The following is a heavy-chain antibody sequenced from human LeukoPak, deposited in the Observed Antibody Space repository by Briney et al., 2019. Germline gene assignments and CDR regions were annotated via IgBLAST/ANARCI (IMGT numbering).Heavy chain of an antibody. CDR3: AFRLLQKRNLDY. J-gene: IGHJ4*02. CDR2: ISSSSSYI. V-gene: IGHV3-21*01. D-gene: IGHD3-22*01. CDR1: GFTFSTYS. Sequence: GGSLRLSCAASGFTFSTYSMNWVRQAPGKGLEWVSSISSSSSYIYYADSVKGRFTISRDNAKNSLYLQMNSLRAEDTAVYYCAFRLLQKRNLDYWGQGTLVTVSS.